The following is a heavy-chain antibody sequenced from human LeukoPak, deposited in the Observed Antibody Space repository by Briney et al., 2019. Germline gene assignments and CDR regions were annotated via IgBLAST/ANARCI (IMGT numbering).Heavy chain of an antibody. CDR3: ARIFHGDSFDI. CDR2: ISISSSPI. CDR1: GFTFSSYS. Sequence: GESLRLSCAASGFTFSSYSMNWVRQAPGKGLECLSYISISSSPIYYADSVQARFTIPRDNPKNSLYLHMNSVREGDTAVYHCARIFHGDSFDIWGGGRMVIV. D-gene: IGHD3-3*01. V-gene: IGHV3-48*02. J-gene: IGHJ3*02.